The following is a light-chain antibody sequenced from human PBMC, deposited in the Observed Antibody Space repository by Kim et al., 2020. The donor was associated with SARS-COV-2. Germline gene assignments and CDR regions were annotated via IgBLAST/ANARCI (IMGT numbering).Light chain of an antibody. Sequence: EIVLTQSPGTLSLSPGERATLSCRASQSVSSSYLAWYQQKPGQAPRLLIYGASSRATGIPERFSGSGSGTGFTHTISSLEPEDFAVYYCQQYVSSTGFTFGPETKVDIK. J-gene: IGKJ3*01. V-gene: IGKV3-20*01. CDR2: GAS. CDR1: QSVSSSY. CDR3: QQYVSSTGFT.